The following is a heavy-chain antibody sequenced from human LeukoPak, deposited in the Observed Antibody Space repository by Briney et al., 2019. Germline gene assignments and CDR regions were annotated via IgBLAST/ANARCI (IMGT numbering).Heavy chain of an antibody. J-gene: IGHJ4*02. D-gene: IGHD3-22*01. V-gene: IGHV3-48*01. CDR3: AREVPNDSRADFDG. CDR1: CFISSSYS. Sequence: GGPLRLSCAVTCFISSSYSMNGVRQARGKGVEGSSYITRSSSSLYYADSVKGRFTISKDNAKNSLYLQINRLRAADTALYCCAREVPNDSRADFDGWGQRTLVTVSS. CDR2: ITRSSSSL.